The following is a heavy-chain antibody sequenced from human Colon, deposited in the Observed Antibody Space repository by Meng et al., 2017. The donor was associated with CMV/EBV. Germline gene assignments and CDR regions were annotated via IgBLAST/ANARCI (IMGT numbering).Heavy chain of an antibody. CDR2: ISGNDGTT. Sequence: GESLKISCAASGFSFSSYAMAWVRQAPGKGLEWVSAISGNDGTTYYADSVKGRFTLFRDNSKKSLYLQMNSLRAEDTAVYYCAKENTYFYGSGNTTDYWGQGNLVTVSS. CDR3: AKENTYFYGSGNTTDY. J-gene: IGHJ4*02. V-gene: IGHV3-23*01. D-gene: IGHD3-10*01. CDR1: GFSFSSYA.